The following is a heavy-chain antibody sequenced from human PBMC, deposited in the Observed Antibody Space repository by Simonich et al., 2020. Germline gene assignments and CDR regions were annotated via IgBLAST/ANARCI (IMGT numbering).Heavy chain of an antibody. CDR2: IYYSGRT. V-gene: IGHV4-59*08. CDR1: VGSISSYY. Sequence: QVQLQESGPGLVKPSETLSLTCTVSVGSISSYYWNWIRQPPGKELEWIGYIYYSGRTNYNPSLKSQVTIAVDTAKNQFSLKLSSVTAADTAVYYCARHDRWLQFYFDYWGQGTLVTVSS. CDR3: ARHDRWLQFYFDY. D-gene: IGHD5-12*01. J-gene: IGHJ4*02.